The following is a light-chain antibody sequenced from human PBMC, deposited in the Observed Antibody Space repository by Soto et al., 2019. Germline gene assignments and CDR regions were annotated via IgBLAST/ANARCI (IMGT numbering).Light chain of an antibody. CDR1: QSISTY. CDR2: AAS. Sequence: DIQMTQSPSSLSASVGDRVSITCRASQSISTYLNWYQQKPGKAPKLLIYAASTLQSGVPSRFSGSGSGTHFTLTISRLQTEDFATYYCQQSYTTPLTFGGGTKLEIK. V-gene: IGKV1-39*01. CDR3: QQSYTTPLT. J-gene: IGKJ4*01.